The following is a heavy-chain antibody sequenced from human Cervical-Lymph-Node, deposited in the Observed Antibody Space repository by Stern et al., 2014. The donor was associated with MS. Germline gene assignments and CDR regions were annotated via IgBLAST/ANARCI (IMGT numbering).Heavy chain of an antibody. CDR1: GYTFTSYG. D-gene: IGHD3-3*01. CDR2: ISVYSGNT. V-gene: IGHV1-18*01. CDR3: ARAYEGDY. J-gene: IGHJ4*02. Sequence: MQLVESGAEVKKPGASVKVSCKASGYTFTSYGFSWVRQAPGQGLEWVGWISVYSGNTNYARKFQGRVTLTTDTSTSTVYMELTNLRSDDTAVYYCARAYEGDYWGQGTLVTVSS.